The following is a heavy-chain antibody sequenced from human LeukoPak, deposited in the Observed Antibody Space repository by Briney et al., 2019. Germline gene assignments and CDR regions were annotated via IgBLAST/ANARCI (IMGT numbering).Heavy chain of an antibody. CDR1: GGSFSGYY. V-gene: IGHV4-34*01. J-gene: IGHJ6*03. CDR2: INHSGST. CDR3: ARALRGYSYATFRSYYYYYMDV. D-gene: IGHD5-18*01. Sequence: SETLSLTCAVYGGSFSGYYWSWIRQPPGKGLEWIGEINHSGSTNYNPSLKSRVTISVDTSKNQFSLKLSSVTAADTAVYYCARALRGYSYATFRSYYYYYMDVWGKGTTVTISS.